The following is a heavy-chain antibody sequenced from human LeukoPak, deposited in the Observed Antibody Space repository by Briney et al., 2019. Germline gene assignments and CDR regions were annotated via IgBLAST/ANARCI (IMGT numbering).Heavy chain of an antibody. J-gene: IGHJ3*02. Sequence: GASVKVSCKASGGTFSSYAISWVRQAPGQGLEWMGGIIPIFGTANYAQKFQGRVTITADESTSTAYMELSSLRSEDTAVYYCARVQDYPREAFAFDIWGQGTMVTVSS. CDR3: ARVQDYPREAFAFDI. CDR1: GGTFSSYA. D-gene: IGHD4-11*01. V-gene: IGHV1-69*13. CDR2: IIPIFGTA.